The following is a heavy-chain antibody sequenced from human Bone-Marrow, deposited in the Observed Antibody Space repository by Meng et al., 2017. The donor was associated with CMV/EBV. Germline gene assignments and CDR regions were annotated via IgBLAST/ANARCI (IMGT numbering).Heavy chain of an antibody. CDR3: ASGMWLPFDY. V-gene: IGHV3-48*03. CDR1: GFTFSSYE. Sequence: GGSLRXSCAASGFTFSSYEMNWVRQAPGRGLEWVSYISSSGSTIYYADSVKGRFTISRDNAKNSLYLQMNSLRAEDTAVYYCASGMWLPFDYWGQGTRVTGSS. CDR2: ISSSGSTI. D-gene: IGHD3-22*01. J-gene: IGHJ4*02.